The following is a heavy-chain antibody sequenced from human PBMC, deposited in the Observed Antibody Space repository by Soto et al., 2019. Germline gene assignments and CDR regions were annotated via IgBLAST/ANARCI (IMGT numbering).Heavy chain of an antibody. J-gene: IGHJ6*03. Sequence: QPGGSLRLSCAASGFTFSSYWMHWVRQAPGKGLVWVSRINSDGSSTSYADSVKGRFTISRDNAKNTLYLQMNSLRAEDTAVYYCARDPGGYDILTGKHYYYYYMDVWGKGTTVTVSS. CDR1: GFTFSSYW. V-gene: IGHV3-74*01. D-gene: IGHD3-9*01. CDR2: INSDGSST. CDR3: ARDPGGYDILTGKHYYYYYMDV.